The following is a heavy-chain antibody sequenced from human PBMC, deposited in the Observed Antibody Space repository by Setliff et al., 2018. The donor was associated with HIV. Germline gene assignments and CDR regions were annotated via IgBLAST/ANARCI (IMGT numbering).Heavy chain of an antibody. D-gene: IGHD6-13*01. CDR2: IYNGGST. V-gene: IGHV4-59*11. CDR1: GGSITGHY. Sequence: SETLSLTCTVSGGSITGHYCGWIRQPPGKGLEWIGNIYNGGSTNYNPSLKSRVTISADTSKNQFSLQLRSVTAADTAVYYCARERKSGIAAAGTGRVFDYWGQGTLVTVSS. J-gene: IGHJ4*02. CDR3: ARERKSGIAAAGTGRVFDY.